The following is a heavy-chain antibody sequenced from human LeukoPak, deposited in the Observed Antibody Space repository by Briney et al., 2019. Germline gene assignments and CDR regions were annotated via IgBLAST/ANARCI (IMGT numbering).Heavy chain of an antibody. Sequence: GGSLGLSCAASGFSVSTSYINWVRQAPGKGLEWVSVIYSDGSTKYADSVKARFTISRDNSKNTVYLQMKSLRVEDTAVYYCARGTLDYWGQGTLVTVSS. J-gene: IGHJ4*02. CDR2: IYSDGST. CDR1: GFSVSTSY. CDR3: ARGTLDY. V-gene: IGHV3-53*01. D-gene: IGHD3/OR15-3a*01.